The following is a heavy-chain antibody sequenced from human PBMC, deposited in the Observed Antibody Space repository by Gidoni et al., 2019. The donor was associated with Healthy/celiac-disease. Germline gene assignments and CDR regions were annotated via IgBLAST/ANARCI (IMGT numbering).Heavy chain of an antibody. J-gene: IGHJ4*02. D-gene: IGHD3-3*01. CDR2: IKPNSGGT. Sequence: QVQLVQSGAEVKKPGASVKVSCKASGYTFTGYYMHWVRQAPGPGLEWMGWIKPNSGGTNYAQKFQGRVTMTRDTSISTAYMELSRLRSDDTAVYYCARAKGYDFWSGPIGYWGQGTLVTVSS. CDR1: GYTFTGYY. CDR3: ARAKGYDFWSGPIGY. V-gene: IGHV1-2*02.